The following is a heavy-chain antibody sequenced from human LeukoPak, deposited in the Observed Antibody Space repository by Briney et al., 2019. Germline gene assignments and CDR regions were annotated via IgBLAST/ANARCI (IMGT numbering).Heavy chain of an antibody. CDR3: ARAFYGSGSYLYWFDP. D-gene: IGHD3-10*01. J-gene: IGHJ5*02. CDR2: INAGNGNT. Sequence: ASVKVSCKASGYTFTSYAMHWVRQAPGQRLEWMGWINAGNGNTKYPQKFQGRVTITRDTSASTAYMELSSLRSEDTAVYYCARAFYGSGSYLYWFDPWGQGTLVTVSS. CDR1: GYTFTSYA. V-gene: IGHV1-3*01.